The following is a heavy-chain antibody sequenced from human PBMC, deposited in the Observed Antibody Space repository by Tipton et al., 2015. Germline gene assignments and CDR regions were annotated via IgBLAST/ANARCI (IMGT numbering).Heavy chain of an antibody. D-gene: IGHD3-9*01. CDR2: VFHNGDS. Sequence: TLSLTCTVSGGSINNNYWSWIRQPPGKGLEYMGYVFHNGDSNYNPSLKSRVSMSVDTSKNQFSLKLTSETAADTAVYYCAYQDYDSLTRDYQTVDYWGQGALVTASS. J-gene: IGHJ4*02. V-gene: IGHV4-59*08. CDR3: AYQDYDSLTRDYQTVDY. CDR1: GGSINNNY.